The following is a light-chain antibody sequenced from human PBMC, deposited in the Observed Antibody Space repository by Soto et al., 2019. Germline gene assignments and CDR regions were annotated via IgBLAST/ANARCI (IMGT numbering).Light chain of an antibody. CDR1: SSNIGAGYD. CDR2: GNS. J-gene: IGLJ3*02. V-gene: IGLV1-40*01. Sequence: QSVLTQPPSVSGAPGQRVTITCTGSSSNIGAGYDVHWYQQLPGTAPKLLIYGNSNRPSGVPDRFSGSKSGTSASLAITGLQAEDEAHYYCQSYDSSLSGPVFGGGTQLTVL. CDR3: QSYDSSLSGPV.